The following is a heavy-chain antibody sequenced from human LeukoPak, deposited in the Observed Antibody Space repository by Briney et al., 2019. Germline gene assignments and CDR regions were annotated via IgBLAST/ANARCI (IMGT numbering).Heavy chain of an antibody. J-gene: IGHJ3*02. Sequence: PSETLSLTCTVSGGSISSYYWSWIRQPPGKGLEWIGYIYYSGSTNYNPSLKSRVTISVDTSKNQFSLKLSSVTAADTAVYYCARVRAAAGDRDAFDIWGQGTMVTVSS. CDR1: GGSISSYY. D-gene: IGHD6-13*01. V-gene: IGHV4-59*01. CDR3: ARVRAAAGDRDAFDI. CDR2: IYYSGST.